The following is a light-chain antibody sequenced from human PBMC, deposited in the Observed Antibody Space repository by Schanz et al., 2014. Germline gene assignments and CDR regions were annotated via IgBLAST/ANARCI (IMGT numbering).Light chain of an antibody. Sequence: QSALTQPPSASGSPGQSVAISCTGTSSDVGGYNLVSWYQQHPGEAPKLIIYEVDKRPSGVPDRFSGSKSGNTASLTVSGLQAEDEADYYCSSYAGSNNFVVFGGGTKLTVL. CDR1: SSDVGGYNL. CDR2: EVD. V-gene: IGLV2-8*01. J-gene: IGLJ2*01. CDR3: SSYAGSNNFVV.